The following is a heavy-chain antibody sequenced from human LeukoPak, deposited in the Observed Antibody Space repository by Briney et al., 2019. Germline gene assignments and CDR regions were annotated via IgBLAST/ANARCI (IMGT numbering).Heavy chain of an antibody. CDR1: GFTFSNAW. J-gene: IGHJ4*02. CDR3: TTDQTTVVTRAVDY. CDR2: IKSKTDGGTT. D-gene: IGHD4-23*01. V-gene: IGHV3-15*07. Sequence: PGVALRLSCAASGFTFSNAWMNWVRQAPGKGLEWVGRIKSKTDGGTTDYAAPVKGRFTISRDDSKNTLYLQMNSLKTEDTAVYYCTTDQTTVVTRAVDYWGQGTLVTVSS.